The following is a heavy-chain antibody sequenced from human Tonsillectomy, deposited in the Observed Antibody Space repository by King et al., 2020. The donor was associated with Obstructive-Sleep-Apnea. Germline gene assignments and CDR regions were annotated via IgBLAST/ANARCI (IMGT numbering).Heavy chain of an antibody. V-gene: IGHV1-46*03. Sequence: QLVQSGAEVKKPGGSVKVSCKASGYTFTSYYMHWVRQAPGQGLEWMGIINPSGGSRSYEQKFQGRLTMTRDTATSTVYMELGSLRSEDKAVDYCARDHRTVSTTYYYGMDVWGQGTTVTVSS. CDR3: ARDHRTVSTTYYYGMDV. D-gene: IGHD4-11*01. J-gene: IGHJ6*02. CDR1: GYTFTSYY. CDR2: INPSGGSR.